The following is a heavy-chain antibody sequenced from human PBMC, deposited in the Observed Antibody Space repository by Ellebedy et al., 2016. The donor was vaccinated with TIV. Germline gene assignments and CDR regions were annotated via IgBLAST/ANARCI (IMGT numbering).Heavy chain of an antibody. CDR3: ARDDLEDFWSGYPDY. CDR1: GYTFTRYY. Sequence: AASVKVSCKASGYTFTRYYMHWVRQAPRQGLEWMGIVNPSGGSTSYAQKLQGRVTMTRDTSTSTVYMELSSLRSEDTAVYYCARDDLEDFWSGYPDYWGQGTLVTVSS. CDR2: VNPSGGST. D-gene: IGHD3-3*01. J-gene: IGHJ4*02. V-gene: IGHV1-46*04.